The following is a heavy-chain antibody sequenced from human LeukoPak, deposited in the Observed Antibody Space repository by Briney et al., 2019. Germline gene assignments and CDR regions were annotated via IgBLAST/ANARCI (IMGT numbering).Heavy chain of an antibody. CDR3: ARVRGDYGEDSYYYYMDV. J-gene: IGHJ6*03. D-gene: IGHD4-17*01. V-gene: IGHV4-61*02. CDR1: GGSTSSGSYS. Sequence: SQTLSLTCTVSGGSTSSGSYSWSWIRQPAGKGLEWIGRIYTSGSTNYNPSLKSRVTISVDTSKNQFSLKLSSVTAADTAVYYCARVRGDYGEDSYYYYMDVWGKGTTVTISS. CDR2: IYTSGST.